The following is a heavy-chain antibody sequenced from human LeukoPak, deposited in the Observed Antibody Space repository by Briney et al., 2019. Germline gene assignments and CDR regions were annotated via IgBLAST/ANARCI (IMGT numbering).Heavy chain of an antibody. CDR1: GGSTSIYY. J-gene: IGHJ4*02. V-gene: IGHV4-59*01. CDR3: TRSQGLLDFDD. Sequence: SESLSLTCTLSGGSTSIYYSNRIRQPPGKGLEWVGSIYYTGNNTYNPTIKSRVTISVDTSKTQLSLRLNSVTPADKPVYYCTRSQGLLDFDDWGQGNQVTVSS. D-gene: IGHD2-21*01. CDR2: IYYTGNN.